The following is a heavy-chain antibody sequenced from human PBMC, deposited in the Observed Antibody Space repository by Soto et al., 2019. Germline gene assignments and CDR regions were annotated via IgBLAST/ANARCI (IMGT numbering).Heavy chain of an antibody. V-gene: IGHV3-33*01. CDR2: IWYDGSNK. D-gene: IGHD6-6*01. J-gene: IGHJ6*02. Sequence: QVQLVESGGGVVQPGRSLRLSCAASGFTFSSYGMHWVRQAPGKGLEWVAVIWYDGSNKYYADSVKGRFTISRDNSKNTLYLQMNSLRAEDTAVYYCARDDIRRQLGHYYGMDVWGQGTTVTVSS. CDR3: ARDDIRRQLGHYYGMDV. CDR1: GFTFSSYG.